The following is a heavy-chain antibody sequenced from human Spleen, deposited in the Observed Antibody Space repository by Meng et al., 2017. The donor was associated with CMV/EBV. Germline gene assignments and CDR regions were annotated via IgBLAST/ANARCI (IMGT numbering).Heavy chain of an antibody. D-gene: IGHD4-11*01. CDR2: IYSGGST. Sequence: GESLKISCAASGFTFSSYWMSWVRQAPGKGLEWVSVIYSGGSTYYADSVKGRFTISRDNSKNTLYLQMNSLRAEDTAVYYCARADDYSNYGMDVWGQGTTVTVSS. J-gene: IGHJ6*02. CDR3: ARADDYSNYGMDV. CDR1: GFTFSSYW. V-gene: IGHV3-53*01.